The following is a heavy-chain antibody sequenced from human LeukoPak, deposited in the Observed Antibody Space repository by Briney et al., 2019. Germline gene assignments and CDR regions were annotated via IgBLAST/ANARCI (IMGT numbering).Heavy chain of an antibody. V-gene: IGHV1-69*13. Sequence: SVKVSCKASGGTFSSYAISWVRQAPGQGLEWMGGLIPIFGTANYAQKFQGRVTITADESTSTAYMELSSLRSEDTAVYYCASRLIDVIVGARHYFDYWGQGTLVTVSS. CDR3: ASRLIDVIVGARHYFDY. D-gene: IGHD1-26*01. CDR1: GGTFSSYA. J-gene: IGHJ4*02. CDR2: LIPIFGTA.